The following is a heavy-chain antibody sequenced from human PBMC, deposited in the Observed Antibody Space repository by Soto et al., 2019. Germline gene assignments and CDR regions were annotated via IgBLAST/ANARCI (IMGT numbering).Heavy chain of an antibody. CDR2: IWYDGSNK. J-gene: IGHJ4*02. Sequence: GGSLRLSCAASGFTFNSYGMHCVRQAPGRGLEWVAVIWYDGSNKYYADSVKGRFTISRDNSKNTLYLQMNSLRAEDTAVYYCARDKALYSSGWRFDYWGQGTLVTVSS. CDR1: GFTFNSYG. D-gene: IGHD6-19*01. V-gene: IGHV3-33*01. CDR3: ARDKALYSSGWRFDY.